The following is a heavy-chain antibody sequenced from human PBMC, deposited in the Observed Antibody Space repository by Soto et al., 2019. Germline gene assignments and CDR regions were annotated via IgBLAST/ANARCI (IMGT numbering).Heavy chain of an antibody. D-gene: IGHD2-8*01. CDR3: ARVAKMLYDRSLLSRRSLNWFDP. CDR2: INHSGST. J-gene: IGHJ5*02. Sequence: PSETLSLTCAVYGGSFSGYYWSWIRQPPGKGLELIGEINHSGSTNYNPSLKSRVTISVDTSKNQFSLKLSSVTAADTAVYYCARVAKMLYDRSLLSRRSLNWFDPWGQGTLVTVSS. CDR1: GGSFSGYY. V-gene: IGHV4-34*01.